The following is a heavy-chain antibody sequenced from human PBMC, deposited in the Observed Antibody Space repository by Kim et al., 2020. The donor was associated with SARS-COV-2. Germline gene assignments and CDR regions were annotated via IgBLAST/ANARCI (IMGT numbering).Heavy chain of an antibody. Sequence: ASVKVSCKASGYTFISYTITWVRQAPGRGLEWMGWINTHTRDVRFAQNLQGRVTMTTDTATATVHMELRGLRSDDTAVYYCARNIVTSFSDAFDYWGQGTLVTVSS. CDR3: ARNIVTSFSDAFDY. CDR2: INTHTRDV. D-gene: IGHD2-21*02. CDR1: GYTFISYT. V-gene: IGHV1-18*01. J-gene: IGHJ4*02.